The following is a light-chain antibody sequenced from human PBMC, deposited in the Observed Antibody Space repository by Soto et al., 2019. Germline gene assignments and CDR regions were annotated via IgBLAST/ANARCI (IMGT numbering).Light chain of an antibody. CDR2: DAS. V-gene: IGKV3-11*01. J-gene: IGKJ1*01. Sequence: EIVLTQSPATLSLSPGDTATLSCRASQSVTTYLAWCQQKFGQAPRLLIYDASNRATGIPARFSGSGSGTDFTLTISSLEPEDFAVYYCQQRTSWPWTFGQGTKVEIK. CDR1: QSVTTY. CDR3: QQRTSWPWT.